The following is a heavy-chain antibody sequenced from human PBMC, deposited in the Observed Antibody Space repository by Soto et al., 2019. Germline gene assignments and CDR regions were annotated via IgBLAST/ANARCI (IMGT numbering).Heavy chain of an antibody. D-gene: IGHD6-6*01. Sequence: ASVKVSCKASGGTFSSYAISWMRQAPGQGLEWMGGIIPIFGTANYAQKFQGRVTITTDESTSTAYMELSSLRSEDTAVYYYDMFSGYSSSSGAPSRYYYYMDVWGKGTTVTVSS. CDR3: DMFSGYSSSSGAPSRYYYYMDV. CDR1: GGTFSSYA. V-gene: IGHV1-69*05. J-gene: IGHJ6*03. CDR2: IIPIFGTA.